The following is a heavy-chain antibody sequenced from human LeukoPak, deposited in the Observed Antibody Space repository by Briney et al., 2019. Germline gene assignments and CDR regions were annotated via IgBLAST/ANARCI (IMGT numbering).Heavy chain of an antibody. CDR2: INPNSGAT. Sequence: ASVKVCCKASGYTFTAYNMDWVRQAPGQGLEWMGWINPNSGATNYAQKFQGRVTMTRDTSISTAYMELNRLRSDDTAVYYCAGDGSGSYYFYWGQGTLVTVSS. V-gene: IGHV1-2*02. CDR1: GYTFTAYN. J-gene: IGHJ4*02. CDR3: AGDGSGSYYFY. D-gene: IGHD3-10*01.